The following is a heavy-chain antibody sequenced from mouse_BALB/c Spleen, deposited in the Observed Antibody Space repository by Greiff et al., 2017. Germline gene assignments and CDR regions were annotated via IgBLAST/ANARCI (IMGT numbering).Heavy chain of an antibody. D-gene: IGHD3-1*01. CDR2: INPSSGYT. CDR3: ARRAAPYAMDY. CDR1: GYTFTSYT. Sequence: QVHVKQSGAELARPGASVKMSCKASGYTFTSYTMHWVKQRPGQGLEWIGYINPSSGYTNYNQKFKDKATLTADKSSSTAYMQLSSLTSEDSAVYYCARRAAPYAMDYWGQGTSVTVSS. J-gene: IGHJ4*01. V-gene: IGHV1-4*01.